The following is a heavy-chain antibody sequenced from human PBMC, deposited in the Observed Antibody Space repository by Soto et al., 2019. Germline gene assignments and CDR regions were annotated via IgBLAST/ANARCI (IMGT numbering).Heavy chain of an antibody. V-gene: IGHV2-5*02. CDR3: AHRVLRTVFGWVTTTAIYFDF. Sequence: QITLNESGPTQVKPRQTLTLTCTFSGFSLTTSGVGVGWIRQSPGKAPEWLALIYWDDDKRYSPSLKSRLTITKDTSKNQVVLTMAVLDPADTATYYCAHRVLRTVFGWVTTTAIYFDFWGQGTPVAVSS. J-gene: IGHJ4*02. CDR2: IYWDDDK. D-gene: IGHD3-3*01. CDR1: GFSLTTSGVG.